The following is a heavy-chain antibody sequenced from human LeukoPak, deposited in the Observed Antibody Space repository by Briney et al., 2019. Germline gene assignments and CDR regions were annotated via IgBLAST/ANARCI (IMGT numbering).Heavy chain of an antibody. V-gene: IGHV3-30*03. CDR2: ISYDGSNK. Sequence: PGGSLRLSCAASGFTFSSYGMHWVRQAPGKGLEWVAVISYDGSNKYYADSVKGRFTISRDNSKNTLYLQMNSLRAEDTAVYYCARDPMATTELRDWGQGTLVTVSS. CDR3: ARDPMATTELRD. CDR1: GFTFSSYG. D-gene: IGHD1-7*01. J-gene: IGHJ4*02.